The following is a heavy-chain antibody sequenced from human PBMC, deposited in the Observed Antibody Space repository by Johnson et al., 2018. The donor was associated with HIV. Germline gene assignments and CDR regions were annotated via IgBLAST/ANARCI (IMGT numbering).Heavy chain of an antibody. V-gene: IGHV3-23*04. CDR3: ALRGNAFDI. Sequence: QLVESGGGLVKPGGSLRLSCAASGFTFSTYAMSWVRQAPGKGLEWVSVISGSGGGTYSADSVKGRFTISRDNSKNTLYLQMNSLRAEDTALYYCALRGNAFDIWGQGTMVTVSS. J-gene: IGHJ3*02. CDR1: GFTFSTYA. D-gene: IGHD3-9*01. CDR2: ISGSGGGT.